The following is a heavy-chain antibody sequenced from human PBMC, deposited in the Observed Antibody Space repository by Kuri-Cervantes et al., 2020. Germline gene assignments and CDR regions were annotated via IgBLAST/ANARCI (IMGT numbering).Heavy chain of an antibody. Sequence: GGSLRLSCAASGFTFSSYAMRWVRQAPGKGLEWVSGISACGAATDNADSVKGRITISRDNCKNTLYLQMNSLRAEDTAVYYCARDPNSSSWTTYFDYWGQGTLVTVSS. V-gene: IGHV3-23*01. CDR2: ISACGAAT. D-gene: IGHD6-13*01. J-gene: IGHJ4*02. CDR3: ARDPNSSSWTTYFDY. CDR1: GFTFSSYA.